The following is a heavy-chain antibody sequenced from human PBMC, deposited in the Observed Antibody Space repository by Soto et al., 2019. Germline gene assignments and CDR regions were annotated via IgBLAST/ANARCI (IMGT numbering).Heavy chain of an antibody. Sequence: GAPVKVSCKGSGYTLTEFSLHLVRQAPGKGLEGMGGFDPEDGETIYAQKFQGRVTMTEDTSTDTAYMELSSLRSEDTAVYYCATRLDCSGGSCYSGRNWFDPWGQGTLVTVSS. V-gene: IGHV1-24*01. D-gene: IGHD2-15*01. J-gene: IGHJ5*02. CDR2: FDPEDGET. CDR1: GYTLTEFS. CDR3: ATRLDCSGGSCYSGRNWFDP.